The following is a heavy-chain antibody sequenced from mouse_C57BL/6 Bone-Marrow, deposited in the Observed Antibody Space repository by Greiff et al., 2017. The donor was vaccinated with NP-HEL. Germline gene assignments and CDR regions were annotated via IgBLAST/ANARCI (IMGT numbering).Heavy chain of an antibody. CDR2: IHPNSGST. V-gene: IGHV1-64*01. J-gene: IGHJ2*01. D-gene: IGHD2-1*01. Sequence: SGAELVKPGASVKLSCKASGYTFTSYWMHWVKQRPGQGLEWIGMIHPNSGSTNYNEKFKSKATLTVDKSSSTAYMQLSSLTSEDSAVYYCVAPGNYPLDYWGQGTTLTVSS. CDR3: VAPGNYPLDY. CDR1: GYTFTSYW.